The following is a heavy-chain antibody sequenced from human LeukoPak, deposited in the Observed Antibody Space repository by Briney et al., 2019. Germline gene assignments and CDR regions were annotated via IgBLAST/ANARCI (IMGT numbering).Heavy chain of an antibody. Sequence: ASVKVSCKASGYTFTSYYMHWVRQAPGQGLEWMGIINPSGGSTSYAQKFQGRVTMTRDTSTSTAYMELRSLRSDDTAVYYCARSPVGATPFDPWGQGTLVTVSS. J-gene: IGHJ5*02. D-gene: IGHD1-26*01. V-gene: IGHV1-46*01. CDR2: INPSGGST. CDR3: ARSPVGATPFDP. CDR1: GYTFTSYY.